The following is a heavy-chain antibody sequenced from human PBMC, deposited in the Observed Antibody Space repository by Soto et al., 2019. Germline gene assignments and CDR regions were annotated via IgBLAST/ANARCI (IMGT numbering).Heavy chain of an antibody. CDR3: AASYGSGYRAFDY. J-gene: IGHJ4*02. V-gene: IGHV1-69*02. D-gene: IGHD3-10*01. Sequence: QVQLVQSGTEVKKPGSSVKVSCKASGDTFSFYTINWVRQAPGLGLEWVGRINPIVSMSNYAQKFQARVSMTADKSTSTAYMELRLLRSDDTAMYVCAASYGSGYRAFDYWGQGALVIVSS. CDR1: GDTFSFYT. CDR2: INPIVSMS.